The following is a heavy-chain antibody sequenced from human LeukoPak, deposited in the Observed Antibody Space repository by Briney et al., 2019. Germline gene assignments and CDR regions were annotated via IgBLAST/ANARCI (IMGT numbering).Heavy chain of an antibody. Sequence: PGGSLRLSCAASGFTFSSYAMHWVRQAPGKGLEWVAVISYDGSNKYYADSVKGRFTISRDNSKNTLYLQMNSLRAEDTAVYYCARPPRNGMDVWGQGTTVTVSS. CDR3: ARPPRNGMDV. CDR2: ISYDGSNK. J-gene: IGHJ6*02. CDR1: GFTFSSYA. V-gene: IGHV3-30-3*01.